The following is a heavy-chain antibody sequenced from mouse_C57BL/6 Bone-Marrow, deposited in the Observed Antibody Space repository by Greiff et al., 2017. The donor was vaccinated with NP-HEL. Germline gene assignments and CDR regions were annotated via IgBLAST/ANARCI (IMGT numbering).Heavy chain of an antibody. D-gene: IGHD4-1*01. CDR3: AREGGTGTEDY. CDR1: GFTFSSYA. V-gene: IGHV5-4*03. J-gene: IGHJ2*01. CDR2: ISDGGSYT. Sequence: EVMLVESGGGLVKPGGSLKLSCAASGFTFSSYAMSWVRQTPEKRLEWVATISDGGSYTSYPDNVKGRFTISRDNAKNNLYLQMSHLKSEDTAMYYCAREGGTGTEDYWGQGTTLTVSS.